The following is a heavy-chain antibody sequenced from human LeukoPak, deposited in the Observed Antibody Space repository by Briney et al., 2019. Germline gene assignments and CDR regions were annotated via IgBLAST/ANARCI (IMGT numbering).Heavy chain of an antibody. J-gene: IGHJ5*02. CDR2: ISYDGSNK. V-gene: IGHV3-30*04. Sequence: PGRSLRLSCAASGFTFSSYAMHWVRQAPGKGLEWVAVISYDGSNKYYADSVKGRFTISRDNSKNTLYLQMNSLRAEDTAVYYCARVSNSGWGSRFDPWGQGTLVTVSS. CDR1: GFTFSSYA. D-gene: IGHD6-19*01. CDR3: ARVSNSGWGSRFDP.